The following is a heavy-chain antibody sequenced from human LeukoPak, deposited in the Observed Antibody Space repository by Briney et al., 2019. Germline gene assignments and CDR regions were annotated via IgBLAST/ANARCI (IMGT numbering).Heavy chain of an antibody. V-gene: IGHV3-23*01. CDR3: AKDLSYGGNRGFDY. CDR1: GFTFISYA. D-gene: IGHD4-23*01. CDR2: ISGSGGNT. Sequence: GGSLRLSCAASGFTFISYAMSWVRQAPGKGLEWVSAISGSGGNTYYAESVKGRFTISRDNSKNTLYLQMDSLRAEDTAVYYCAKDLSYGGNRGFDYWGQGTLVTVSS. J-gene: IGHJ4*02.